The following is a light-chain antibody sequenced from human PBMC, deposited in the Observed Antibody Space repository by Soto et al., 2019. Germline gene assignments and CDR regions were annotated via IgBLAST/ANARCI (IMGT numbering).Light chain of an antibody. CDR3: SSYTSSSFYV. J-gene: IGLJ1*01. CDR2: DVS. Sequence: QSLLTQPASVSGSPGQSITSSCTGTSSDVGGYNYVSWYQQHPGKAPKLMIYDVSNRPSGVSNRFSGSKSGNTASLTISGLQAEDEADYYCSSYTSSSFYVFGTGTKVPVL. V-gene: IGLV2-14*01. CDR1: SSDVGGYNY.